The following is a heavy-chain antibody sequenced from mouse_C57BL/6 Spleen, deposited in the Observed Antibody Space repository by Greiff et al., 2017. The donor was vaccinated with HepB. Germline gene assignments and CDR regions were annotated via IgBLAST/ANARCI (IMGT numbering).Heavy chain of an antibody. CDR3: ARDGYYVRFAY. D-gene: IGHD2-3*01. CDR1: GYTFTSYW. CDR2: IDPNSGGT. J-gene: IGHJ3*01. Sequence: VQLQQSGAELVKPGASVKLSCKASGYTFTSYWMHWVKQRPGRGLEWIRRIDPNSGGTKYNEKFKSKATLTVDKPSSTAYMQLSSLTSEDSAVYYCARDGYYVRFAYWGQGTLVTVSA. V-gene: IGHV1-72*01.